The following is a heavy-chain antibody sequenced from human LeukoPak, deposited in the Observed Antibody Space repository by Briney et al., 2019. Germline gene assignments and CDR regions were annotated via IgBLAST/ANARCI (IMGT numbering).Heavy chain of an antibody. CDR3: ARDDRYSSSSGYFQH. CDR1: GGSISSYC. Sequence: KSSETLSLTCTVSGGSISSYCWSLIRQPPGKGLEWIGYIYYSGSTNYNPSLKSRVTISVDTSKNQFSLKLSSVTAADTAVYYCARDDRYSSSSGYFQHWGQGTLVTVSS. V-gene: IGHV4-59*01. CDR2: IYYSGST. J-gene: IGHJ1*01. D-gene: IGHD6-6*01.